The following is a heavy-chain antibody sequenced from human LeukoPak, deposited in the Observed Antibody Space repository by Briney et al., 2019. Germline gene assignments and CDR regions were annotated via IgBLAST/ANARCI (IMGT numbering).Heavy chain of an antibody. D-gene: IGHD3-10*01. J-gene: IGHJ4*02. V-gene: IGHV3-66*01. Sequence: GGSLRLSCVASGFTVSSNYMSWVRQAPGKGLEWVSVIYSGGSTYYADSVKGRFSISRDTSKNTLYLQMNSLRVEDTAVYYCATRRFGELTYWGQGTLVTVSS. CDR3: ATRRFGELTY. CDR1: GFTVSSNY. CDR2: IYSGGST.